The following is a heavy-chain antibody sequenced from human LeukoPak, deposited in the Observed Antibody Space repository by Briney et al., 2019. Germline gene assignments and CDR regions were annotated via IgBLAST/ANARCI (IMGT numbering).Heavy chain of an antibody. CDR3: AKAPYYDFNYSMDV. D-gene: IGHD3-3*01. Sequence: GGSLRLSCAASGLRFDAHAMHWVRQAPAKGLEWMSGISYNSGSVGYADSVRGRFIVSRDNARNLLYLQMNSLRAEDTALYFCAKAPYYDFNYSMDVWGQGTTVIVSS. CDR1: GLRFDAHA. V-gene: IGHV3-9*01. J-gene: IGHJ6*02. CDR2: ISYNSGSV.